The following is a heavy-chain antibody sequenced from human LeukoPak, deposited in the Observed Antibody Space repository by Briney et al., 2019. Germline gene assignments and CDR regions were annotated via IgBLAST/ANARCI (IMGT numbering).Heavy chain of an antibody. CDR3: ARAGYYGSGSYMSLSWFDP. V-gene: IGHV1-18*01. CDR1: GNTFTNNG. J-gene: IGHJ5*02. D-gene: IGHD3-10*01. CDR2: ISGYNGNT. Sequence: ASVKVSCKASGNTFTNNGISWVRQAPGQGLEWMGWISGYNGNTNYAQKFQGRVTMTTDTSTSTAYMELRSLRSDDTAVYYCARAGYYGSGSYMSLSWFDPWGQGTLVTVSS.